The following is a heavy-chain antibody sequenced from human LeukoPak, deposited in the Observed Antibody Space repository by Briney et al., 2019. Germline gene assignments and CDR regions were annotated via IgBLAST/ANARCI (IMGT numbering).Heavy chain of an antibody. CDR3: AKDTRSPGIAVAGHKNWFDP. V-gene: IGHV3-23*01. Sequence: GVSLRLSCAACGFTFNDNAMRWVRQAPGKGREGVSTITGSGGITYYEDAVKGRFSISRDTYKNTRYLQMNSLRDEDTAVYYCAKDTRSPGIAVAGHKNWFDPWGQGTLVTVSS. CDR2: ITGSGGIT. CDR1: GFTFNDNA. D-gene: IGHD6-19*01. J-gene: IGHJ5*02.